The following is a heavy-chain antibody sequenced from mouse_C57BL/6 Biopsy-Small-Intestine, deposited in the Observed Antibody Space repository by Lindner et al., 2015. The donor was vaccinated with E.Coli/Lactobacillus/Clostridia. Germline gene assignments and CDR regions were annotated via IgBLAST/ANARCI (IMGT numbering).Heavy chain of an antibody. J-gene: IGHJ4*01. CDR3: ARGWGVPYFEY. CDR2: IIPIFSTT. Sequence: SVKVSCKASGGSFSTYVISWVRQAPGQGLEWVGGIIPIFSTTNYAQKFQGRVTITADESTSTAYMELSSLRSEDTAVFYCARGWGVPYFEYWGQGTLVTVSS. CDR1: GGSFSTYV. V-gene: IGHV1-81*01. D-gene: IGHD2-3*01.